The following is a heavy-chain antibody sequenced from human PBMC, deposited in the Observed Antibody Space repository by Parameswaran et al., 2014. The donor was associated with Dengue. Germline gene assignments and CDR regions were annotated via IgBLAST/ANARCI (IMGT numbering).Heavy chain of an antibody. CDR3: ARGASVTSSAEY. V-gene: IGHV1-69*05. Sequence: VRQAPGQGLEWMGGIMPIFGIANYAQRFQGRVTITTDDSTGTAYMEVSSLRSDDTAVYYCARGASVTSSAEYWGQGTLVTVSS. J-gene: IGHJ4*02. D-gene: IGHD4-17*01. CDR2: IMPIFGIA.